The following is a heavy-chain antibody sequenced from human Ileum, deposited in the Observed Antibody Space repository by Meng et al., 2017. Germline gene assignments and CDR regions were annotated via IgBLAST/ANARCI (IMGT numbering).Heavy chain of an antibody. D-gene: IGHD3-10*01. CDR2: INHSGST. CDR1: GGSFSANY. CDR3: ARGAYLGSGYYFDY. V-gene: IGHV4-34*01. J-gene: IGHJ4*02. Sequence: QVQLQQRGAGLLKPSETLSLTCVVYGGSFSANYWTWIRQPPGKGLEWIGEINHSGSTNYKPSLKSRVTISVDTSANRFSLNLNSVTAADTAVYFCARGAYLGSGYYFDYWGQGALVTVSS.